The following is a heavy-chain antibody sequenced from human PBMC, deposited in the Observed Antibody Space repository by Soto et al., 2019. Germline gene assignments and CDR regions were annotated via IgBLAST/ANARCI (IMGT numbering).Heavy chain of an antibody. CDR1: GLPFDAYT. V-gene: IGHV3-43*01. Sequence: RLSCAASGLPFDAYTLHWARQAQGKGLEWVSLISWDGGVTYYTDSVKGRFTISRDNSKNSLYLQMKILRPEDTAFYYCAKYSYDILTGRKRYFDSWGPGTLVTVSS. CDR3: AKYSYDILTGRKRYFDS. CDR2: ISWDGGVT. J-gene: IGHJ4*02. D-gene: IGHD3-9*01.